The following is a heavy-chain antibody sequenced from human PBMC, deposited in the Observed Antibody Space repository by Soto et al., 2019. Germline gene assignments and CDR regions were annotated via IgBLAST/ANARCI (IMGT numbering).Heavy chain of an antibody. D-gene: IGHD3-3*01. V-gene: IGHV4-39*07. Sequence: PSETLSLTCTVSGGSISSGGYYWSWIRQPPGKGLEWIGEINHSGSTNYNPSLKSRVTISVDTSKNQFSLKLSSVTAADTAVYYCARGGLMYYDFWSGYYTGPGWFDPWGQGTLVTVSS. J-gene: IGHJ5*02. CDR3: ARGGLMYYDFWSGYYTGPGWFDP. CDR2: INHSGST. CDR1: GGSISSGGYY.